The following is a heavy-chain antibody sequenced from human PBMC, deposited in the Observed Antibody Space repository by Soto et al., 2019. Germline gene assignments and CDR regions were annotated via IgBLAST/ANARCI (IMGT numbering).Heavy chain of an antibody. D-gene: IGHD3-10*01. V-gene: IGHV1-69*06. CDR2: VIPIFHTP. CDR3: ESPDRVNFAFDI. Sequence: QVQLVQSGAEVKKPGSSVKVSCKASGGTFSNFAINWLRQAPGQGLEWMGGVIPIFHTPLYAQRFQGRVTITADTSTRTVYMELSSLRSEDTAVYYCESPDRVNFAFDIWGQGTMVTVSS. CDR1: GGTFSNFA. J-gene: IGHJ3*02.